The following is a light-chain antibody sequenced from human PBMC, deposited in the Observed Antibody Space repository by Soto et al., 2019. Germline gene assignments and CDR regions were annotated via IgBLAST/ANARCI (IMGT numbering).Light chain of an antibody. CDR1: QSVSSSY. J-gene: IGKJ1*01. CDR3: QQYGSSPSST. V-gene: IGKV3-20*01. CDR2: GAS. Sequence: EIVLTQSPGTLSLSPGERATLSCRASQSVSSSYLAWYQQKPGQAPRLLIYGASSRATGIPDRFSGSGSGTAFTLTISRLEPKDFAVYYCQQYGSSPSSTFGQRTKVEIK.